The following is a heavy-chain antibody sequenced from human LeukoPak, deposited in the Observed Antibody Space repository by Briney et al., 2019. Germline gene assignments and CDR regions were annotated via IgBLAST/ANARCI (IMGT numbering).Heavy chain of an antibody. CDR1: GGSSSGYY. J-gene: IGHJ6*02. D-gene: IGHD2-15*01. CDR3: ARGPVVVVAANPSYYYYYGMDV. Sequence: PGSLSLTCAVYGGSSSGYYWSWIRRPPGRGEEWSGEIYHSGSTNYNPSLMSRVTISVDTSKNQFSLKLSSVTAADTAVYYCARGPVVVVAANPSYYYYYGMDVWGQGTTVTVSS. V-gene: IGHV4-34*01. CDR2: IYHSGST.